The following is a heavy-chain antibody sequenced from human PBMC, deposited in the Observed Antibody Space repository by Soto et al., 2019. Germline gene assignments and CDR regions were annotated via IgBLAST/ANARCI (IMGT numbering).Heavy chain of an antibody. CDR1: GGSFSGGSNN. CDR3: ARDYRGYTYGYAFDV. CDR2: FYYGGTT. V-gene: IGHV4-61*01. Sequence: QVQLHESGPGLGKPSETLSLTCTGSGGSFSGGSNNWGWIRQPPGRGLGWFGHFYYGGTTNYNPSLNSRVTISVDTSKNQFSLKLNSVTSADTAVYYCARDYRGYTYGYAFDVWGQGTMVTVSS. J-gene: IGHJ3*01. D-gene: IGHD5-18*01.